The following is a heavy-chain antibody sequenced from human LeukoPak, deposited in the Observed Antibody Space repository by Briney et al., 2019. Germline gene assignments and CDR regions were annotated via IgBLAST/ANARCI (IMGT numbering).Heavy chain of an antibody. V-gene: IGHV3-23*01. CDR3: AKDMTTAVAGTLFDC. J-gene: IGHJ4*01. CDR1: GGSIGSSYYY. CDR2: ISGSGGST. Sequence: ETLSLTCTVSGGSIGSSYYYWGWIRQPPGKGLEWVSTISGSGGSTYYADSVKGRFTVSRDNSKNTLYLQMNSLRAEDTAVYYCAKDMTTAVAGTLFDCWGQGTLVTVSS. D-gene: IGHD6-19*01.